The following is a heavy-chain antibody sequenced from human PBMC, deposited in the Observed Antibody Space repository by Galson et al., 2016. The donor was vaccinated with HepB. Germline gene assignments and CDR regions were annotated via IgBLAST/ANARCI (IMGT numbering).Heavy chain of an antibody. V-gene: IGHV5-51*01. J-gene: IGHJ4*02. Sequence: QSGAEVKKPGESLKISCQASGYDFTSYYIDWVRQIPGKGLEWMGHIYPGDSDARSSPSFRGEVTMSVDKSLSTTYLQWNSLKASDTAIYYCARLSSVGLDSWGQGTLVTVSS. CDR2: IYPGDSDA. CDR1: GYDFTSYY. D-gene: IGHD1-26*01. CDR3: ARLSSVGLDS.